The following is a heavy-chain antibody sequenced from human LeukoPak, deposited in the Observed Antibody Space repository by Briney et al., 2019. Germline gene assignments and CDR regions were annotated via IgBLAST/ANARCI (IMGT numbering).Heavy chain of an antibody. Sequence: GESLKISCGLSGYSFTNYWIAWVRQMPGKGLECMGIIYPGDSDTRYSPSFQGQVTISADKPINTAYLQWSSLKASDTAMYYCARRASGMYGEGFDYWGQGTLVTVSS. J-gene: IGHJ4*02. CDR2: IYPGDSDT. D-gene: IGHD3-10*02. CDR3: ARRASGMYGEGFDY. CDR1: GYSFTNYW. V-gene: IGHV5-51*01.